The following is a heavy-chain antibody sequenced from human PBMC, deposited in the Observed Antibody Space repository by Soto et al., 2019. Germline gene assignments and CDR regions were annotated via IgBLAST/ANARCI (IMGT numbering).Heavy chain of an antibody. CDR1: GGYFNSLS. V-gene: IGHV1-69*01. D-gene: IGHD3-9*01. J-gene: IGHJ1*01. CDR2: TIPNFGTA. Sequence: QVQLVQSGAEVKKPGSSVKLSCKASGGYFNSLSISWVRQAPGQGLEWMGGTIPNFGTADYAQNFQVRVTLTADEKTRTVYMELTSLTSDDAAVYYCASGWGHSDSTGYYMYFDVWGQGTLVTVSS. CDR3: ASGWGHSDSTGYYMYFDV.